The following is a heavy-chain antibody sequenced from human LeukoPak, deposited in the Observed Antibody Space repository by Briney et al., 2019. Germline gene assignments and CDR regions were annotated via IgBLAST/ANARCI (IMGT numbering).Heavy chain of an antibody. J-gene: IGHJ4*02. D-gene: IGHD1-1*01. CDR1: GFTFSSYS. CDR2: IGGSGSSI. Sequence: PGGSLRLSCAASGFTFSSYSVNWVRQAPGKGLEWVSSIGGSGSSIYYADSLKGRFTISRDNAKNSVYLQMNRLRAEDTAVYYCAREELEYFDYWGQGTLVTVSS. CDR3: AREELEYFDY. V-gene: IGHV3-21*01.